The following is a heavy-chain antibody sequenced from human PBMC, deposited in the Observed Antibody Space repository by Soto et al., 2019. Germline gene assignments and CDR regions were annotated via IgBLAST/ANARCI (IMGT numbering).Heavy chain of an antibody. Sequence: GGSLRLSCAASGFTFSDYYMSWIRQAPGKGLEWVSYISSSGSTIYYADSVKGRFTISRDNAKNSLYLQMNSLRAEDTAMYYCARDLQYSGYDSDAFDIWGQGTMVTVSS. CDR1: GFTFSDYY. CDR2: ISSSGSTI. D-gene: IGHD5-12*01. J-gene: IGHJ3*02. V-gene: IGHV3-11*01. CDR3: ARDLQYSGYDSDAFDI.